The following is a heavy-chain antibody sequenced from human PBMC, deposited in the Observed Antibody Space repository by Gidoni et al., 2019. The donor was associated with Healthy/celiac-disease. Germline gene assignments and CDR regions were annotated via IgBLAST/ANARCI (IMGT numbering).Heavy chain of an antibody. CDR2: IKQDGSEK. J-gene: IGHJ4*02. CDR3: VRDGYAYGSHFDS. D-gene: IGHD3-10*01. CDR1: GLTFSSYW. V-gene: IGHV3-7*01. Sequence: EVQLVESGGGLVQPGGSLRLSCAASGLTFSSYWMSWVRQATGKGLEWVACIKQDGSEKYYVDSLKGRFTIPRDNAKSSLSLQMNRLRAEDTAVYYCVRDGYAYGSHFDSWGQGTLVTVSS.